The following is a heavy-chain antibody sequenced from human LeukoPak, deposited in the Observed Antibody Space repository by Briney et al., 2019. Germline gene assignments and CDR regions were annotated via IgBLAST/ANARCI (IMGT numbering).Heavy chain of an antibody. CDR3: ARDQWRLFDY. CDR1: GFIFSSYA. V-gene: IGHV3-23*01. D-gene: IGHD2-21*02. CDR2: ITGSGGST. J-gene: IGHJ4*02. Sequence: GGSLRLSCAASGFIFSSYAMSWVRQAPGKGLEWVSAITGSGGSTYYADSVKGRFTISRDNSKNTLYLQMNSLRAEDTAVYYCARDQWRLFDYWGQGTLVTISS.